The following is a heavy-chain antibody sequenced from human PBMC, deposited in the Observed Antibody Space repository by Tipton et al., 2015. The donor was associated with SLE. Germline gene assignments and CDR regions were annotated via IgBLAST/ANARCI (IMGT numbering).Heavy chain of an antibody. V-gene: IGHV4-30-2*01. J-gene: IGHJ1*01. CDR2: IYHSGST. CDR1: GGSIRTGGYT. Sequence: TLSLTCAVSGGSIRTGGYTLSWIRQPPGKGLEWIGYIYHSGSTDYNPSLKRRVTISADRSQNQISLKLTSVTAADTAVYYCARALGIMRAEYLQDWGQGTLVTVSS. D-gene: IGHD3-9*01. CDR3: ARALGIMRAEYLQD.